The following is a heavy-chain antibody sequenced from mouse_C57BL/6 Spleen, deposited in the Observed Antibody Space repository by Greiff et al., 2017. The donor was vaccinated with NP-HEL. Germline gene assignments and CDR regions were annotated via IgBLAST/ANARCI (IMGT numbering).Heavy chain of an antibody. CDR1: GFNIKDYY. V-gene: IGHV14-1*01. J-gene: IGHJ1*03. D-gene: IGHD1-1*01. CDR2: IDPEDGDT. CDR3: TTHPLSTTVVSRYFDV. Sequence: VQLQQSGAELVRPGASVKLSCTASGFNIKDYYMHWVKQRPEQGLEWIGRIDPEDGDTEYAPKFQGKATMTADTSSNTAYLQLSSLTSEDTAVYYCTTHPLSTTVVSRYFDVWGTGTTVTVSS.